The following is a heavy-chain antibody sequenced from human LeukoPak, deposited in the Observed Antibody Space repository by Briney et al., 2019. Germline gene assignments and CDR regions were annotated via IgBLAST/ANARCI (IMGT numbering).Heavy chain of an antibody. J-gene: IGHJ5*02. V-gene: IGHV5-51*01. CDR2: IYPGDSAT. CDR3: ARPVGTRSDNDNWLDP. CDR1: GYPFSTYW. D-gene: IGHD2-15*01. Sequence: GESLKISCKGSGYPFSTYWIGWVRQMPGQGLEWMGIIYPGDSATRYSPSFEGQVTISADNSISTTFLTWTSLKASDTAMYYCARPVGTRSDNDNWLDPWGQGTLVIVSS.